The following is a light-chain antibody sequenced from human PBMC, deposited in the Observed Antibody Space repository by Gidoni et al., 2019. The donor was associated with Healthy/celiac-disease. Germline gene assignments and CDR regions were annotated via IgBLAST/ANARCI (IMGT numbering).Light chain of an antibody. CDR2: GAS. CDR3: QQYGSSPRT. V-gene: IGKV3-20*01. J-gene: IGKJ1*01. CDR1: QSVSSSY. Sequence: VFTQSPGTLSLSPGERATLSCRASQSVSSSYLAWYQQNPGQAPRLLIYGASSRATGIPDRVSGSWSGTDFTLTISRLEPEDFAVYYCQQYGSSPRTFGQGTKVEIK.